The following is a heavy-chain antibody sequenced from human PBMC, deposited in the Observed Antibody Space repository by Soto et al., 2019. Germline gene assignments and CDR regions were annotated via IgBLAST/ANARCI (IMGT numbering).Heavy chain of an antibody. CDR1: GGSISSSSYY. CDR3: ARIDDYGDYFFDY. J-gene: IGHJ4*02. CDR2: IYYSGST. V-gene: IGHV4-39*01. Sequence: QLQLQESGPGLVKPSETLSLTCTVSGGSISSSSYYWGWIRQPPGKGLEWIGSIYYSGSTYYNPSLKSRVTISVDTSKNQFSLKLSSVTAADTAVYYCARIDDYGDYFFDYWGQGTLVTVSS. D-gene: IGHD4-17*01.